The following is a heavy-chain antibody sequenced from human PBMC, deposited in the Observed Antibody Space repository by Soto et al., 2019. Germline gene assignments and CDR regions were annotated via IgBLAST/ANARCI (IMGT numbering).Heavy chain of an antibody. CDR1: GYSFTSYW. V-gene: IGHV5-51*01. CDR2: IYPGDSDT. J-gene: IGHJ5*02. CDR3: ASYASLEGDWIDP. D-gene: IGHD3-16*01. Sequence: GESLKISCKGSGYSFTSYWIGWVRQMPGKGLEWMGIIYPGDSDTRYSPSFQGQVTISADKSISTAYLQWSSLKASDTAMYYCASYASLEGDWIDPWGQGTLVTVSS.